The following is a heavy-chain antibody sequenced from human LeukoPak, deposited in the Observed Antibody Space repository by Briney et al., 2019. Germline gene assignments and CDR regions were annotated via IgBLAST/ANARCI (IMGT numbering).Heavy chain of an antibody. D-gene: IGHD6-19*01. CDR1: GYTFTDYW. Sequence: GESLKISCQASGYTFTDYWIAWVRQMPGKGLEWMGIIYPGDSDVIKSPSFQGQVTISADKSITTAYLQWTSLKASESAIYFCARWYSSGYSDYWGQGTLVNVSS. CDR3: ARWYSSGYSDY. V-gene: IGHV5-51*01. J-gene: IGHJ4*01. CDR2: IYPGDSDV.